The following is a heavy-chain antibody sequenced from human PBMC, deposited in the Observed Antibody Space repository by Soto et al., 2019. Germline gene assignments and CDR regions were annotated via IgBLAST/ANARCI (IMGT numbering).Heavy chain of an antibody. CDR2: IYYTGST. V-gene: IGHV4-61*01. CDR1: GGSVSSESHY. J-gene: IGHJ6*02. CDR3: ARDQYDFRSGSYYYAMEV. D-gene: IGHD3-3*01. Sequence: SETLSLTCTVSGGSVSSESHYWSWIRQTPGKGLEWIGYIYYTGSTNYNPSLKGRVTMSVDTSRDQVSLRLRSVTRADTAMYYCARDQYDFRSGSYYYAMEVWGQGTKVTVSS.